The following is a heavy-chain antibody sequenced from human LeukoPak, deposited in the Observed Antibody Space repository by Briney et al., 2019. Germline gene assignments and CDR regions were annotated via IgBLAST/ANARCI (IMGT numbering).Heavy chain of an antibody. J-gene: IGHJ4*02. V-gene: IGHV3-23*01. Sequence: GGTLRLSCAASGFTFSNSAMSWVRQAPGKGLEWVSTLSGSGITTYYADSVKGRFTISRDNSKNTLYLQMNSLRAEDTAVYYCAKAAHFDYWGQGTLVTVSS. CDR1: GFTFSNSA. CDR2: LSGSGITT. CDR3: AKAAHFDY.